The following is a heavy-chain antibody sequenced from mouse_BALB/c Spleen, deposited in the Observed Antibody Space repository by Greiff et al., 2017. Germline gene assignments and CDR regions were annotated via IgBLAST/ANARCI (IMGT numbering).Heavy chain of an antibody. V-gene: IGHV3-6*02. CDR1: GYSITSGYY. CDR3: ARVDGNAWFAY. J-gene: IGHJ3*01. Sequence: ESGPGLVKPSQSLSLTCSVTGYSITSGYYWNWIRQFPGNKLEWMGYISYDGSNNYNPSLKNRISITRDTSKNQFFLKLNSVTTEDTATYYCARVDGNAWFAYWGQGTLVTVSA. CDR2: ISYDGSN. D-gene: IGHD2-1*01.